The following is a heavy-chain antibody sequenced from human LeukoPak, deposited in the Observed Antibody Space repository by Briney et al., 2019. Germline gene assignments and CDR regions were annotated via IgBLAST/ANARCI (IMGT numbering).Heavy chain of an antibody. CDR1: GFTFSTFA. Sequence: PGGSLRLSCAPSGFTFSTFAMNWVRQAPGKGLEWVSAISASGSRTFYADSVKGRFTISRGNSKNTLSLQMNSLRAGDTAVYYCARDLRPHYYDSSGYGCFGSWGQGTLVTVSS. CDR3: ARDLRPHYYDSSGYGCFGS. CDR2: ISASGSRT. V-gene: IGHV3-23*01. J-gene: IGHJ5*02. D-gene: IGHD3-22*01.